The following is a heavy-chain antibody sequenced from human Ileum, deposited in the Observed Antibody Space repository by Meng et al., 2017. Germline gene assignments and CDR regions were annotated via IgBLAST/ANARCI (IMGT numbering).Heavy chain of an antibody. CDR2: IIPIFGTA. Sequence: SVQVSCKASGGTFSSYAISWVRQAPGQGLEWMGGIIPIFGTANYAQKSQGRVTITADKSTSTAYMELSSLRSEDTAVYYCARVRGGCCGMDVWGQGTTVTVSS. CDR1: GGTFSSYA. D-gene: IGHD4/OR15-4a*01. V-gene: IGHV1-69*06. CDR3: ARVRGGCCGMDV. J-gene: IGHJ6*02.